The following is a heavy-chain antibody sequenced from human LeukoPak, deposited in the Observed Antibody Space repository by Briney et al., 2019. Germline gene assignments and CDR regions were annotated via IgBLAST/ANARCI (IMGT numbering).Heavy chain of an antibody. CDR1: GFTFSSYA. J-gene: IGHJ4*02. Sequence: GGSLRLSCAASGFTFSSYAMHWVRQAPGKGLEWVAVISYDGSNKYYADSVKGRFTISRDNSKNTLYLQMNSLRAEDTAVYYCARGGEWSSGWYNCFDYWGQGTLVTVSS. V-gene: IGHV3-30*04. D-gene: IGHD6-19*01. CDR3: ARGGEWSSGWYNCFDY. CDR2: ISYDGSNK.